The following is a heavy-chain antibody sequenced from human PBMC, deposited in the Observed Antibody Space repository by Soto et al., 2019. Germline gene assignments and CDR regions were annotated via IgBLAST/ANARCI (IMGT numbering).Heavy chain of an antibody. CDR2: IYYTGST. J-gene: IGHJ5*02. Sequence: SETLSLTCTVSGDSISSFYWRWIRQSPGKGLEWIGYIYYTGSTNYNPSLKSRVTISVDISKNQFSLKLSSVTAADTAVYYCARDALYYGSGSYYPQLGWFDPWGQGTLVTVSS. V-gene: IGHV4-59*01. CDR1: GDSISSFY. CDR3: ARDALYYGSGSYYPQLGWFDP. D-gene: IGHD3-10*01.